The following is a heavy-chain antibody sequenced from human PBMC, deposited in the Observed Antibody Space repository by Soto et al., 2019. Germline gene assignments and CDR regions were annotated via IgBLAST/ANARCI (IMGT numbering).Heavy chain of an antibody. Sequence: GGSLRLSCAASGFTFSSYGMHWVRRAPGKGLEWVAVISYDGSNKYYADSVKGRFTISRDNSKNTLYLQMNSLRAEDTAVYYCAKTPVTSIAARRFDYWGQGTLVTVSS. CDR2: ISYDGSNK. CDR3: AKTPVTSIAARRFDY. J-gene: IGHJ4*02. CDR1: GFTFSSYG. V-gene: IGHV3-30*18. D-gene: IGHD6-6*01.